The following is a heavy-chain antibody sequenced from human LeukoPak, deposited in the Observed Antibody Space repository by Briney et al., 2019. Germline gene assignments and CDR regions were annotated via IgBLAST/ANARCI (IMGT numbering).Heavy chain of an antibody. J-gene: IGHJ4*02. Sequence: PSETLSLTCAVYGGSFSGYYWSWIRQPPGKGLEWIGEINHSGSTNYNPSLKSRVTISVDTSKNQFSLKLSSVTAADTAVYYCARRGVLLWFGELSRPHEPHDYWGQGTLVTVSS. CDR1: GGSFSGYY. CDR2: INHSGST. D-gene: IGHD3-10*01. CDR3: ARRGVLLWFGELSRPHEPHDY. V-gene: IGHV4-34*01.